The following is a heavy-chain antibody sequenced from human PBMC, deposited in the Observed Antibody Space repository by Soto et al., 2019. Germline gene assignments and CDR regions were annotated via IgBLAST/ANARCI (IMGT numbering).Heavy chain of an antibody. V-gene: IGHV1-69*12. CDR3: ARRYCISPSCHYYGLDV. Sequence: QVQLVQSGAEVKKPGSSVKVSCKASGGTFSTYTISWVRQAHGQGLEWMGGIIPMFGTGNYAQKFQGRVTITADESTNTAYMELSSLRSEDTAVYYCARRYCISPSCHYYGLDVWGQGTTVTVSS. J-gene: IGHJ6*02. CDR2: IIPMFGTG. D-gene: IGHD2-2*01. CDR1: GGTFSTYT.